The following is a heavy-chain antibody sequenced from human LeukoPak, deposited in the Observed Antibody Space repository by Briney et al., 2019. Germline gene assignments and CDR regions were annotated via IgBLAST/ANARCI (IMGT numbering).Heavy chain of an antibody. CDR3: ARGWGYCSGGSCYSAIYYYYYYMDV. D-gene: IGHD2-15*01. J-gene: IGHJ6*03. Sequence: SETLSLTCSVYGGSFSGYYWSWIRQPPGGGREWIGEINHSGSTNYHPSLKSRVTISVDTSKNQFSLKLSSVTAADTAVYYCARGWGYCSGGSCYSAIYYYYYYMDVWGKGTTVTVSS. CDR1: GGSFSGYY. CDR2: INHSGST. V-gene: IGHV4-34*01.